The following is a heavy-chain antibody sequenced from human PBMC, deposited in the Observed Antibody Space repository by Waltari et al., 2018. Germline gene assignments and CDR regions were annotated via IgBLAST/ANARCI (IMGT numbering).Heavy chain of an antibody. V-gene: IGHV1-46*01. CDR3: ARDTGALWMDV. CDR1: EYTFTSSY. D-gene: IGHD2-21*01. Sequence: QVQLVQSGAEVKKPGASVKISCKTSEYTFTSSYIHWVRQAPGQGLEWMGIINPGGGSTIDAQKFQGRVTMTRDTSTSTVYMELSSLRSEDTAVYYCARDTGALWMDVWGQGTTVTVSS. J-gene: IGHJ6*02. CDR2: INPGGGST.